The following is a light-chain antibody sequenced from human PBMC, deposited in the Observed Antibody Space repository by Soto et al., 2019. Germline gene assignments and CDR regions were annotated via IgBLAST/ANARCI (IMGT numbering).Light chain of an antibody. CDR2: GAS. V-gene: IGKV3-15*01. CDR1: QSVSTN. Sequence: EIVMTQSPATLSVSPGERATLSCRASQSVSTNLAWYQQKPGQGPRLLIYGASTRATGIPARFSGSGSGTEFTLTISSLQSEDFAVYYCHQYNNWPPGGAFGQGTKVEIK. J-gene: IGKJ1*01. CDR3: HQYNNWPPGGA.